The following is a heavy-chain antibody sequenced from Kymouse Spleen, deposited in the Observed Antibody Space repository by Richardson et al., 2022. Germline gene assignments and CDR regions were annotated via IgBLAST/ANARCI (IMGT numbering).Heavy chain of an antibody. D-gene: IGHD3-10*01. CDR2: ISSSSSYI. CDR3: ARDLLWFGELLASYYYYGMDV. J-gene: IGHJ6*02. Sequence: EVQLVESGGGLVKPGGSLRLSCAASGFTFSSYSMNWVRQAPGKGLEWVSSISSSSSYIYYADSVKGRFTISRDNAKNSLYLQMNSLRAEDTAVYYCARDLLWFGELLASYYYYGMDVWGQGTTVTVSS. V-gene: IGHV3-21*03. CDR1: GFTFSSYS.